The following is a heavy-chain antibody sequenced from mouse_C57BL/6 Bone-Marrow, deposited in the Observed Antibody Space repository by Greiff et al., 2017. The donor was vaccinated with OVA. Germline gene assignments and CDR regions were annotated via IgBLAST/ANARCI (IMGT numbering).Heavy chain of an antibody. CDR2: IRSKSNNYAT. CDR1: GFSFNTYA. V-gene: IGHV10-1*01. CDR3: VRQGLRRAFDY. D-gene: IGHD2-4*01. J-gene: IGHJ2*01. Sequence: DVHLVESGGGLVQPKGSLKLSCAASGFSFNTYAMNWVRQAPGKGLEWVARIRSKSNNYATYYADSVKDRFTISRDDSESMLYLQMNNLKAEDTAMYCCVRQGLRRAFDYWGQGTTLTVSS.